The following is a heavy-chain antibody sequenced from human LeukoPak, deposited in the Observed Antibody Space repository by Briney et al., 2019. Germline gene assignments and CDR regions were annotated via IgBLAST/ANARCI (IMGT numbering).Heavy chain of an antibody. J-gene: IGHJ4*02. CDR1: GYTFTIYH. V-gene: IGHV1-46*01. Sequence: ASVKVSCKASGYTFTIYHMHWVRQAPGQGLEWMGIITPSGGSTRYAQQFQGRVTMTRDTSTRTVYMDLSSLRSEDTAVYYCKILGITADYWGQGTLVTASS. CDR2: ITPSGGST. D-gene: IGHD1-26*01. CDR3: KILGITADY.